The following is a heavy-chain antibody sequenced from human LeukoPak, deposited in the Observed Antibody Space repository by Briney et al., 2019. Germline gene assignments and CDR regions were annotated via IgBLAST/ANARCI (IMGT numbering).Heavy chain of an antibody. V-gene: IGHV1-69*13. CDR2: IIPIFGTA. J-gene: IGHJ4*02. CDR1: GGTFTSYA. CDR3: ARAGGIRLRHRYLPDY. Sequence: ASVKVSCKASGGTFTSYAISWVRQAPGQGLEWMGGIIPIFGTANYAQKFQGRVTITADESTSTAYMELSSLRSEDTAVYYCARAGGIRLRHRYLPDYWGQGTLVTVSS. D-gene: IGHD3-9*01.